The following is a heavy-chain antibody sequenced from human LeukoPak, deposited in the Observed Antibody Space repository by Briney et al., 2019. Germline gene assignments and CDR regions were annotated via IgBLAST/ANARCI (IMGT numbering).Heavy chain of an antibody. CDR2: ISSSSSYI. V-gene: IGHV3-21*04. D-gene: IGHD3-22*01. Sequence: GGSLRLSCAASGFTFSSYSMDWVRQAPGKGLEWVSSISSSSSYIYYADSVKGRFTISRDNSKNTLYLQMNSLRAEDTAVYYCAKDIDPVVVITSHFDYWGQGTLVTVSS. J-gene: IGHJ4*02. CDR3: AKDIDPVVVITSHFDY. CDR1: GFTFSSYS.